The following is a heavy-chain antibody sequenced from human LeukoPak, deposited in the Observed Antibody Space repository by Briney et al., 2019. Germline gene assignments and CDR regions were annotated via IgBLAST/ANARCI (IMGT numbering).Heavy chain of an antibody. CDR1: GFTFSSYW. Sequence: PGGSLRLSCAASGFTFSSYWMNWVRQAQGKGLEWVAFIRYDGSEKYYADSVKGRITISRDNSKNTLYVQMNSLRAEDTAVYYCAKGKDYYLDYWGQGTLVTVSS. D-gene: IGHD3-10*01. J-gene: IGHJ4*02. V-gene: IGHV3-30*02. CDR2: IRYDGSEK. CDR3: AKGKDYYLDY.